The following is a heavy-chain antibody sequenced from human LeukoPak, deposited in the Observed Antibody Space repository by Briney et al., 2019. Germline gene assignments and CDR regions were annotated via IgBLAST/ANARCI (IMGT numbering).Heavy chain of an antibody. J-gene: IGHJ4*02. CDR2: IKEDGSEK. V-gene: IGHV3-7*01. CDR3: AREAY. CDR1: GFTFSSYA. Sequence: GGSLRLSCAASGFTFSSYAMSWVRQAPGKGPEWVANIKEDGSEKYYVDSVKGRFTISRDNVKNSLYLQMNSLRAEDTAVYYCAREAYWGQGTLVIVSS.